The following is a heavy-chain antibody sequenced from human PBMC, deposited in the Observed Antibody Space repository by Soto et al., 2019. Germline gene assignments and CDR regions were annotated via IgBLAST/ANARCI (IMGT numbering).Heavy chain of an antibody. CDR3: ARDLKTTYYDILTGYGFDY. V-gene: IGHV1-2*02. Sequence: ASVKVSCKASGYTFTGYYMHWVRQAPGQGLEWMGWINPNSGGTNYAQKFQGRVTMTRDTSISTAYMELSRLRSDDTAVYYCARDLKTTYYDILTGYGFDYWGQGTLVTVSS. J-gene: IGHJ4*02. CDR1: GYTFTGYY. D-gene: IGHD3-9*01. CDR2: INPNSGGT.